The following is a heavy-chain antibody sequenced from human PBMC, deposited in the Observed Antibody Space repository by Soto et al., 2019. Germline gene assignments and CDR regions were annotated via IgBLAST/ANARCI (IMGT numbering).Heavy chain of an antibody. Sequence: QVQLQESGPGLVKPSETLSLTCTVSGASINSYYWSWIRQPPGKGLEWIGYIFYSGSTNYNPSLKSRNAISVDRSKNQFSLKLYSVTAADTAVYYCARHAGGGPYYWGQGTLVTVSS. V-gene: IGHV4-59*08. CDR3: ARHAGGGPYY. J-gene: IGHJ4*02. CDR2: IFYSGST. D-gene: IGHD3-10*01. CDR1: GASINSYY.